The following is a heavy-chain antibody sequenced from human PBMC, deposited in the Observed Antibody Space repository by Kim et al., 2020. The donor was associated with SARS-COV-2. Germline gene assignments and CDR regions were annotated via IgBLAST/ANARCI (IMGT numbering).Heavy chain of an antibody. Sequence: ASVKVSCKASGYTFSVNPIHWVRQAPGQGLEWMGWMNAANGDIRYSPGFQDRVTFTSDTPASTAYMDLSSLTSEDTAVYYCAREEGTGGGSYVYWGQGT. V-gene: IGHV1-3*03. CDR3: AREEGTGGGSYVY. D-gene: IGHD1-26*01. CDR1: GYTFSVNP. CDR2: MNAANGDI. J-gene: IGHJ4*02.